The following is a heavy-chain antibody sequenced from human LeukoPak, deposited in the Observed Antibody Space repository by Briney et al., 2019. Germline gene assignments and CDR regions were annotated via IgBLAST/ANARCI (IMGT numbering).Heavy chain of an antibody. CDR2: IYYSGST. V-gene: IGHV4-59*12. CDR1: GGSISSYY. J-gene: IGHJ4*02. D-gene: IGHD6-19*01. CDR3: ARAMRYTSVWTFDY. Sequence: PSETLSLTCTVSGGSISSYYWSWIRQPPGKGLEWIGYIYYSGSTNYNPSLKSRVTISVDTSKNQFSLQVNSVTPEDTAIYCCARAMRYTSVWTFDYWGQGTLVTVSS.